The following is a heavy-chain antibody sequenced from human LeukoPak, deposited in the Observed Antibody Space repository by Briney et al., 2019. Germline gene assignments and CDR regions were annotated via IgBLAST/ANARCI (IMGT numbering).Heavy chain of an antibody. D-gene: IGHD7-27*01. CDR1: GYTFTSYY. Sequence: ASVKASCKASGYTFTSYYMHWVRQAPGQGLEWMGIINPSGGSTSYAQKFQGRVTMTRDTSTSTVYMELSSLRSDDTAVYYCARETGDRWFDPWGQGTLVTVSS. V-gene: IGHV1-46*01. CDR3: ARETGDRWFDP. CDR2: INPSGGST. J-gene: IGHJ5*02.